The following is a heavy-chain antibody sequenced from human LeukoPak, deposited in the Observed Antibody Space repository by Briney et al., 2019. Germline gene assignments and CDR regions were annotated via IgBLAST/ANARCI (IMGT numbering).Heavy chain of an antibody. CDR1: GFSFSSYG. V-gene: IGHV3-33*01. CDR2: IWYNGSIK. CDR3: ARDKEDPSKYFDY. Sequence: AGGSLRLSCTASGFSFSSYGMHWVRQAPGKGLDWVAVIWYNGSIKYNADSVKGRFTISRDNSKNTLYLQMNSLKAEDTAENYCARDKEDPSKYFDYWGKGTLVPVS. D-gene: IGHD2/OR15-2a*01. J-gene: IGHJ4*02.